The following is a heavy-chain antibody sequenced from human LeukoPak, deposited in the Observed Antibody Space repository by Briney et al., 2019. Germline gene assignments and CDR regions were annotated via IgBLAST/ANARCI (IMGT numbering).Heavy chain of an antibody. D-gene: IGHD4-17*01. J-gene: IGHJ6*02. CDR3: ARARSTVTSRGMDV. CDR1: GFTVSSNY. Sequence: GVLRLSCAASGFTVSSNYMSWVRRAPGKGLEWVSVIYSGGSTYYADSVKGRFTISRDNSKNTLYLQMNSLRAEDTAVYYCARARSTVTSRGMDVWGQGTTVTVSS. V-gene: IGHV3-53*01. CDR2: IYSGGST.